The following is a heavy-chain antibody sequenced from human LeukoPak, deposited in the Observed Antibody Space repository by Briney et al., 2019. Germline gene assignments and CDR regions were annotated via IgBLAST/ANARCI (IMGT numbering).Heavy chain of an antibody. J-gene: IGHJ6*03. CDR3: ARVGVDYYYYYMDV. V-gene: IGHV3-7*01. Sequence: GGSLRLSCSASGFTFSDYWMTWVRQAPGKGLEWVANIKQDGSEKYYVDSVKGRFTISRDNAKNSLYLQMNSLRAEDTAVYYCARVGVDYYYYYMDVWGKGTTVTVSS. CDR2: IKQDGSEK. CDR1: GFTFSDYW. D-gene: IGHD3-3*01.